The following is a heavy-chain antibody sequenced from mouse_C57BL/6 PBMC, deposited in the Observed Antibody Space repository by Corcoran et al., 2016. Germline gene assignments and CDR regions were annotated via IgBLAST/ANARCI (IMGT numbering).Heavy chain of an antibody. J-gene: IGHJ1*03. CDR1: GYTFTTYG. CDR3: ARSYYGSSNWYFDV. CDR2: INTYSGVP. V-gene: IGHV9-3*01. Sequence: QIQLVQSGPELKKPGETVKISCKASGYTFTTYGMSWVKQAPGKGLKWMGWINTYSGVPTYADDFKGRFAFSLETSASTAYLQINNLKNEDTATYFCARSYYGSSNWYFDVWGTGTTVTVSS. D-gene: IGHD1-1*01.